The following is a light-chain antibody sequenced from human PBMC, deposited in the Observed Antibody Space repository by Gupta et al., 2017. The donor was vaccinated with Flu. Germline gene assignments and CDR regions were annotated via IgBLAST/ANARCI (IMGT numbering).Light chain of an antibody. Sequence: IGVAQSPLPLPVTPGEPASISCRSSQSLLHSNGYNYLDWYLQKPGQSPQLLIYLGSNRASGVPDRFSGSGSGTDFTLKISRVEAEDVGVYYCMQALQTPWTFGQGTKVEIK. CDR2: LGS. V-gene: IGKV2-28*01. J-gene: IGKJ1*01. CDR1: QSLLHSNGYNY. CDR3: MQALQTPWT.